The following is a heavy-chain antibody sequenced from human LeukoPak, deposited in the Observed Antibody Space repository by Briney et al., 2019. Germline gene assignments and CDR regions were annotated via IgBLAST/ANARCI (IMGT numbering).Heavy chain of an antibody. CDR2: IYYSGST. J-gene: IGHJ4*02. D-gene: IGHD3-22*01. CDR3: ARVTGYMIEDYFDY. CDR1: GGSISSYY. V-gene: IGHV4-59*01. Sequence: SETLSLTCTVSGGSISSYYWSWIRQPPGKGLEWIGYIYYSGSTNYKPSLKSRVTISVETSKNQFSLKLRSVAAADTAVYYCARVTGYMIEDYFDYWGQGTLVTVSS.